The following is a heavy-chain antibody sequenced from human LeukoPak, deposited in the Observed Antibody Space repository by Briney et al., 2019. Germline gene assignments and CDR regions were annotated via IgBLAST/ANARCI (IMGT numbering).Heavy chain of an antibody. V-gene: IGHV4-34*01. CDR2: INHSGST. CDR3: ARPRYYYDSSGYYLYYFDH. J-gene: IGHJ4*02. D-gene: IGHD3-22*01. Sequence: TSETLSLTCAVYGGSFSGYYWSWIRQPPGKGLEWIGEINHSGSTNYNPSLKSRVTISVDTSKNQFSLKLSSVTAADTAVYYCARPRYYYDSSGYYLYYFDHWGQGTLVTVSS. CDR1: GGSFSGYY.